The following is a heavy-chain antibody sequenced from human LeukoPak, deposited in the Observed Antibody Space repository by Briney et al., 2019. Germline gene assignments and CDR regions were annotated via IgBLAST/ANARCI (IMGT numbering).Heavy chain of an antibody. CDR1: GGSISSSSYY. Sequence: SETLSLTCTVSGGSISSSSYYWGWIRQPPGKGLEWIGSIYYSGSTYYNPSLKSRVTISVDTSKNQFSLKLSSVTAADTAVYYCARSGYSYDGAFDIWGQGTMVTVSS. J-gene: IGHJ3*02. CDR2: IYYSGST. D-gene: IGHD5-18*01. V-gene: IGHV4-39*07. CDR3: ARSGYSYDGAFDI.